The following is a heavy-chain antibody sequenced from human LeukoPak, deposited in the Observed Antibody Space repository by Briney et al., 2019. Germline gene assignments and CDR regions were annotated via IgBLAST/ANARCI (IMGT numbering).Heavy chain of an antibody. Sequence: GGTLRLSCAASGFTFSNYGMTWVRQTPGKGLEWVSSISSSGGNTYYADSVKGRFTISRDNSKSTLYVQMNSLRGEDTAVYYCAKVYTYGDSWGQGTLVTVS. CDR3: AKVYTYGDS. J-gene: IGHJ4*02. CDR1: GFTFSNYG. CDR2: ISSSGGNT. D-gene: IGHD5-18*01. V-gene: IGHV3-23*01.